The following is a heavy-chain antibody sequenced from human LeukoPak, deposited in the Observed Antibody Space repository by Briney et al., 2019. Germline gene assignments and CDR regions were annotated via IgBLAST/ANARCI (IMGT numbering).Heavy chain of an antibody. D-gene: IGHD2-2*01. CDR2: IYIGGST. CDR3: ARDWGYCSSTSCHVFDY. V-gene: IGHV3-53*01. Sequence: GGSLRLSCAASGFTFSSYAMHWVRQAPGKGLEWVSVIYIGGSTYYADSVKGRFTISRDISKNTLYLQMNSLRAEDTAVYYCARDWGYCSSTSCHVFDYWGQGTLVTVSS. CDR1: GFTFSSYA. J-gene: IGHJ4*02.